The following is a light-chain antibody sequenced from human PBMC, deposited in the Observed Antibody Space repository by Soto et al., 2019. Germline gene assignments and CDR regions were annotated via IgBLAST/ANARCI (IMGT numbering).Light chain of an antibody. CDR3: QQYNNWPRT. CDR1: QSIHTN. Sequence: ETVMTQSEATLSVSPGERATLSCRASQSIHTNLALYQQKPGQPPRLLIYGASTRVTGIPTRFSGSGSGTEFTLTISSLQSEDFAVYYCQQYNNWPRTCGQGTKVDIK. CDR2: GAS. J-gene: IGKJ1*01. V-gene: IGKV3-15*01.